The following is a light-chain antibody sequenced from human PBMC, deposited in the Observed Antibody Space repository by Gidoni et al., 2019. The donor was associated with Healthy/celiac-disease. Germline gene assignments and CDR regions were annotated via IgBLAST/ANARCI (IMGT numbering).Light chain of an antibody. J-gene: IGKJ4*01. CDR2: DAS. CDR3: QQYDNLPLT. CDR1: QDISNY. Sequence: DIQMTQSPSSLSASVGDRVTITCQASQDISNYLNWYQQKPGKAPKLLIYDASNLETGVPSRFSGSGSGKDFTFTISSLQPEDIATYYCQQYDNLPLTFGGXTKGEIK. V-gene: IGKV1-33*01.